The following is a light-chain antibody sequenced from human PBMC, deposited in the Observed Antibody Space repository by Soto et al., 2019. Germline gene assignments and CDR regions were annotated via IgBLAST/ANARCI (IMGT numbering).Light chain of an antibody. CDR3: LQYNHWPLT. CDR1: QSVTTN. J-gene: IGKJ3*01. V-gene: IGKV3-15*01. Sequence: EMVMTQSPATLSVSPGERATLSCRASQSVTTNLAWYQQKPGQAPRLLIYGSSARATGIPDRFSGRGSGTEFTLTISSLQSEDFAVYFCLQYNHWPLTFGPGTKGDIK. CDR2: GSS.